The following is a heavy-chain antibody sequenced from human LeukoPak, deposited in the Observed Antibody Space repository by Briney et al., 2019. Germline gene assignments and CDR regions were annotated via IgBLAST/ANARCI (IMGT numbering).Heavy chain of an antibody. CDR3: ARESRGILNYFDY. J-gene: IGHJ4*02. V-gene: IGHV1-2*02. Sequence: ASVKVSCKASGYTFTGYYMRWVRQAPGQGLEWMGWINPNSGGTNYAQKFQGRVTMTRDTSISTAYMELSRLRSDDTAVYYCARESRGILNYFDYWGQGTLVTVSS. CDR2: INPNSGGT. D-gene: IGHD3-22*01. CDR1: GYTFTGYY.